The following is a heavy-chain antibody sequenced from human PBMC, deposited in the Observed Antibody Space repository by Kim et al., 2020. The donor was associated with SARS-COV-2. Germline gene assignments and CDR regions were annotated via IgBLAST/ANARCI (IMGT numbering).Heavy chain of an antibody. CDR3: ASGRGGITMIVVVKPYHYYDVDV. J-gene: IGHJ6*02. Sequence: SETLSLTCAVYGGSFSGYYWSWIRQPPGKGLEWIGEINHSGSTNYNPSLKSRVIISVDTSKNQFSMKLSSVTAADTAVYYCASGRGGITMIVVVKPYHYYDVDVWGQGTTVTVSS. V-gene: IGHV4-34*01. CDR1: GGSFSGYY. CDR2: INHSGST. D-gene: IGHD3-22*01.